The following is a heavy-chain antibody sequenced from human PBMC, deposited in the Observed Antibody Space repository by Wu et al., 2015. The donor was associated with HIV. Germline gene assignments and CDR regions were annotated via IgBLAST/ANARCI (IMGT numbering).Heavy chain of an antibody. V-gene: IGHV1-69*13. D-gene: IGHD3-10*01. J-gene: IGHJ5*02. CDR3: ARGSLLCFGELPSRQNSECNWFDP. CDR1: EALQQLC. Sequence: QVQLVQSGAEVKKPGSVSEGLCKASEALQQLCYQLGATGPGQGLEWMGRIIPIFGTANYAQKFQGRVTIAADESTSTAYMELSSLRSEDTAVYYCARGSLLCFGELPSRQNSECNWFDPWGPGNPGHRLL. CDR2: IIPIFGTA.